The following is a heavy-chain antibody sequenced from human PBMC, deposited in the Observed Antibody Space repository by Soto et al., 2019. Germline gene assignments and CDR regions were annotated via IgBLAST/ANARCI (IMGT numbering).Heavy chain of an antibody. Sequence: GGSLRLSCAASGFSFTNFAMSWVRQAPGKGLEWVAGIGASGDITWYADSVKGRLSISRDNSKNTLYLQLNSLRFEDTAVCYCAKDDFTDRGDDYFDYWGPGTLVTVSS. CDR2: IGASGDIT. J-gene: IGHJ4*02. D-gene: IGHD2-21*02. V-gene: IGHV3-23*01. CDR3: AKDDFTDRGDDYFDY. CDR1: GFSFTNFA.